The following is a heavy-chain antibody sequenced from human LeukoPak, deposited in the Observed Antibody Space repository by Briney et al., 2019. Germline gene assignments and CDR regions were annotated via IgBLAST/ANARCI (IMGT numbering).Heavy chain of an antibody. J-gene: IGHJ4*02. Sequence: SVKVSCKASGGTFSSYAISWVRQAPGQGLEWMGGIIPIFGTANYAQKFQGGVTITTDESTSTAYTELSSLRSEDTAVYYCARGARDLRFWGTGGYWGQGTLVTVSS. CDR2: IIPIFGTA. CDR3: ARGARDLRFWGTGGY. CDR1: GGTFSSYA. V-gene: IGHV1-69*05. D-gene: IGHD3-3*01.